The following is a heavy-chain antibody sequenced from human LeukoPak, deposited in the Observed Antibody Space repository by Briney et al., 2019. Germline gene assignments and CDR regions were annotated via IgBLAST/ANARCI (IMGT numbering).Heavy chain of an antibody. CDR1: GGSFSDYY. V-gene: IGHV4-34*01. CDR2: INHSGST. CDR3: ARGGGYFDY. Sequence: SETLSLTCAVYGGSFSDYYWGWIRQPPGKGLEWIGEINHSGSTNYNPSLKSRVTISVDTSKNQFSLKLSSVTAADTAVYYCARGGGYFDYWGQGTLVTVSS. J-gene: IGHJ4*02. D-gene: IGHD4-23*01.